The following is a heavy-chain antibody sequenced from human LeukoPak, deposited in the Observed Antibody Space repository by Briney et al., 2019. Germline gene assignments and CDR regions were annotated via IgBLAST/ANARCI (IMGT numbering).Heavy chain of an antibody. CDR3: ARAGYDILTGTRAFDY. CDR1: GFTFDDYG. Sequence: GGSLRLSCAASGFTFDDYGMSWVRQAPGKGLEWVSGINWNGGSTGYADSVKGRSPISRDNAKNSLYLQMNSLRAEDTALYYCARAGYDILTGTRAFDYWGQGTLVTVSS. CDR2: INWNGGST. J-gene: IGHJ4*02. V-gene: IGHV3-20*04. D-gene: IGHD3-9*01.